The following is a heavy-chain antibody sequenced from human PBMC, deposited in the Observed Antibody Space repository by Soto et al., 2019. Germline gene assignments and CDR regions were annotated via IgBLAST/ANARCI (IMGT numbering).Heavy chain of an antibody. CDR1: GGSISSGGYS. D-gene: IGHD5-12*01. J-gene: IGHJ4*02. CDR2: IYHSGST. V-gene: IGHV4-30-2*01. CDR3: AAGGGLPRYY. Sequence: QLQLQESGSGLVKPSQTLSLTCAVSGGSISSGGYSWSWIRQPPGKGLEWIGYIYHSGSTYYNPSLNGRVTISVDRSKNQFSLKLSSVTAADTAVYSCAAGGGLPRYYWGQGTLVTVSS.